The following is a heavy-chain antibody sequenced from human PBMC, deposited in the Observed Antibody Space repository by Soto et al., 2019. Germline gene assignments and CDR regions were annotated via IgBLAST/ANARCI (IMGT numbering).Heavy chain of an antibody. CDR2: ISGSGGST. J-gene: IGHJ4*02. Sequence: GGSLRLSCAASGFTFSSYAMSWVRQAPGKGLEWVSAISGSGGSTYYADSVKGRFTISRDNSKNTLYLQMNSLRAEDTAVYYCAKDFNYDFWSGYYVFDYWGQGTLVTVSS. CDR1: GFTFSSYA. V-gene: IGHV3-23*01. CDR3: AKDFNYDFWSGYYVFDY. D-gene: IGHD3-3*01.